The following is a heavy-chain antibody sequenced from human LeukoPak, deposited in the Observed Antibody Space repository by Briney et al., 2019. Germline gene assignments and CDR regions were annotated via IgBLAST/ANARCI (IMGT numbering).Heavy chain of an antibody. Sequence: PSETLSLTCTVSGGSISSTSYYWGWIRQPPGKGLEWIGEIYHSGSTNYNPSLKSRVTISVDKSKNQFSLKLSSVTAADTAVYYCARGGSAAAGLIPTLYWGQGTLVTVSS. V-gene: IGHV4-39*07. J-gene: IGHJ4*02. CDR2: IYHSGST. CDR1: GGSISSTSYY. CDR3: ARGGSAAAGLIPTLY. D-gene: IGHD6-13*01.